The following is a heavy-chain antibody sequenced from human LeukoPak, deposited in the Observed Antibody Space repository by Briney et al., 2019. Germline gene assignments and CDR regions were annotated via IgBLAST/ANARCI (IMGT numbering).Heavy chain of an antibody. J-gene: IGHJ6*02. CDR3: ARVKYYYESSGYYPGYFYYGMDV. V-gene: IGHV4-59*08. CDR1: GGSISSYY. Sequence: SETLSLTCTVSGGSISSYYWSWIRQPPGKGLEWIGYIYYSGSTNYNPSLKSRVTISVDTSENQFSLKLDSVTAADTAVYYCARVKYYYESSGYYPGYFYYGMDVWGQGTTVTVS. D-gene: IGHD3-22*01. CDR2: IYYSGST.